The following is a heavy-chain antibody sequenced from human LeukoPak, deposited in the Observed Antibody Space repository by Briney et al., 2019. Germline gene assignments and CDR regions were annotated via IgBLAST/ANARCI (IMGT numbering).Heavy chain of an antibody. J-gene: IGHJ5*02. Sequence: GGSLRLSCAAPGFTFSSYAMSWVRQAPGKGLEWVSAISGSGGSTYYADSVKGRFTISRDNSKNTLYLQMNSLRAEDTAVYYCAKIPSSGWYYAWGQGTLVTVSS. V-gene: IGHV3-23*01. CDR2: ISGSGGST. CDR3: AKIPSSGWYYA. D-gene: IGHD6-19*01. CDR1: GFTFSSYA.